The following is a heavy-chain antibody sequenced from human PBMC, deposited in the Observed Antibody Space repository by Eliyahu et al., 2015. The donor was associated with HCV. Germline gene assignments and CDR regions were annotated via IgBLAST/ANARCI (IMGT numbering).Heavy chain of an antibody. J-gene: IGHJ4*02. Sequence: QVQLVQSGAEVKKPGASVXVSCXASGXTFXGYXMHWXRQAPGQGLEWXGRINPNSGGTNYAQKFQGRVTMTRDTSISTAYMELSRLRSDDTAVYYCARGTQNYYDSSGYYPGYYWGQGTLVTVSS. V-gene: IGHV1-2*06. CDR3: ARGTQNYYDSSGYYPGYY. CDR1: GXTFXGYX. D-gene: IGHD3-22*01. CDR2: INPNSGGT.